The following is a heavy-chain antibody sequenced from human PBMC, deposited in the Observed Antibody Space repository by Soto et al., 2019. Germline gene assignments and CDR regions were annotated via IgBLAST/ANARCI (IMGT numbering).Heavy chain of an antibody. CDR3: ERARVDLTSYAFWSGYAKGGMDV. Sequence: LTLTFAVSRGSIIRGGYYWGWNRQHPGEGLARIWYVEYSGITYYNPSLERRVALSVETSKNQLSMKLSSVTAADTAVYYCERARVDLTSYAFWSGYAKGGMDVWGQGTTVS. CDR1: RGSIIRGGYY. CDR2: VEYSGIT. V-gene: IGHV4-31*11. J-gene: IGHJ6*02. D-gene: IGHD3-3*01.